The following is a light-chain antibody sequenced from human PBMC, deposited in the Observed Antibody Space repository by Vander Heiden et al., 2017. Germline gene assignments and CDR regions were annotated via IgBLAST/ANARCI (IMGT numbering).Light chain of an antibody. Sequence: DIIMTQSPLSLPVTPGEPASISCRPGQSLLHSNGYNYLDWYLQKPGQSPQLLIYLGSNRASGVPDRFSGSGSGTDFTLKISRVEAEDVGVYYCMQALQTPRTFGQGTKVEIK. J-gene: IGKJ1*01. CDR3: MQALQTPRT. CDR1: QSLLHSNGYNY. CDR2: LGS. V-gene: IGKV2-28*01.